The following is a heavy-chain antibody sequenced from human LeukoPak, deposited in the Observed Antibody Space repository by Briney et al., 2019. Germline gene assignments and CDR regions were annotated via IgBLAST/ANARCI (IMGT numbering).Heavy chain of an antibody. CDR2: IYTSGST. J-gene: IGHJ4*02. CDR3: ARGPIHCSSTSCYAGLDY. CDR1: GGSISSYY. Sequence: SETLSLTCTVSGGSISSYYWSWIRQPPEKGLEWIGYIYTSGSTNYHPSLKSRVTISVDTSKNQFSLKLSSVTAADTAVYYCARGPIHCSSTSCYAGLDYWGQGTLVTVSS. V-gene: IGHV4-4*09. D-gene: IGHD2-2*01.